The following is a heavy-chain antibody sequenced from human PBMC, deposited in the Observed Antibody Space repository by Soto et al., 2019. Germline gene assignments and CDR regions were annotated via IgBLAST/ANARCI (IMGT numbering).Heavy chain of an antibody. J-gene: IGHJ6*03. CDR3: ARDRSIAARPGRWDYYYYMDV. CDR2: IYSGGST. Sequence: GGSLRLSCAASGFTVSSNYMSWVRQAPGKGLEWVSVIYSGGSTYYADSVKGRFTISRDNSKNTLYLQMNSLRAEDTAVYYCARDRSIAARPGRWDYYYYMDVWGKGTTVTVSS. D-gene: IGHD6-6*01. V-gene: IGHV3-66*01. CDR1: GFTVSSNY.